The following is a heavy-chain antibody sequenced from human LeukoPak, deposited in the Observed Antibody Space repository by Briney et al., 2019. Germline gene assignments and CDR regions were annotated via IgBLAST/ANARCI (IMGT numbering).Heavy chain of an antibody. CDR1: GYTFTSYG. V-gene: IGHV1-18*01. D-gene: IGHD2-2*01. CDR3: ASNEAAALHDWFDP. CDR2: ISAYNVNT. J-gene: IGHJ5*02. Sequence: ASVKVSCKASGYTFTSYGISWVRQAPGQGLEGIGWISAYNVNTNYAQKLQGRVTMTTDTSTSTAYMELRSLRSDDTAVYYCASNEAAALHDWFDPWGQGTLVTVSS.